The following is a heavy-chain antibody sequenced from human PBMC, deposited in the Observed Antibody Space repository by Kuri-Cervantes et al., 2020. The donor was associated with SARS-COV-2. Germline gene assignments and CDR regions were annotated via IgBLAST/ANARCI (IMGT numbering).Heavy chain of an antibody. J-gene: IGHJ4*01. CDR1: GLTVRSNY. CDR3: TTGPLDY. Sequence: GGSLRLSCAASGLTVRSNYMSWVRQAPGKGLEWVGRIYSKSDAAEYAAPDGGTTDYAAPVKGRFIISRDDSKNTLFLQMNVLQTEDTAAYYCTTGPLDYWGHGTLVTVSS. CDR2: IYSKSDAAEYAAPDGGTT. V-gene: IGHV3-15*01.